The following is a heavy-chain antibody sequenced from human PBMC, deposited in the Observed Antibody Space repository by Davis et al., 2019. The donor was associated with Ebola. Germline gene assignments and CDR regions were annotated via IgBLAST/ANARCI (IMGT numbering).Heavy chain of an antibody. Sequence: ASVKVSCKASGYTFTDYNIHWMRQAPGQGLEWLGRVILKSGATNYAQKFQGRVTMTTDASITTAYMELSRLRFDDTAVYYCVRQGLDFWGQGTLVTVSS. D-gene: IGHD3/OR15-3a*01. CDR3: VRQGLDF. J-gene: IGHJ4*02. CDR2: VILKSGAT. CDR1: GYTFTDYN. V-gene: IGHV1-2*06.